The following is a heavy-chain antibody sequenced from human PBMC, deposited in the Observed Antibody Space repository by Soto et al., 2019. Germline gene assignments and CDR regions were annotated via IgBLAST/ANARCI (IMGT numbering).Heavy chain of an antibody. CDR1: GASVSSGDYT. V-gene: IGHV4-30-2*01. Sequence: SETLSLTCAVFGASVSSGDYTWSWIRQPPGKGLEWIGFLYYSGSTHYNPSLKSRLSISVDTYKNQLSLKMSFVTAADTAVYSCARVGHYSGSATRFGWFEPWGQVTLVT. CDR3: ARVGHYSGSATRFGWFEP. CDR2: LYYSGST. D-gene: IGHD3-10*01. J-gene: IGHJ5*02.